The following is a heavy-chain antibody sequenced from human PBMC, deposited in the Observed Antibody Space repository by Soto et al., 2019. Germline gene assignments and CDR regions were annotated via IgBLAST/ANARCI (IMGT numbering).Heavy chain of an antibody. CDR1: GASFDGAGYF. V-gene: IGHV4-31*03. Sequence: TLYLTCTVSGASFDGAGYFWTWILQRPGKGLEWIGHINYSGSTDHTPSLRSRLMVSIDTSKNQFSLKLNSVTAADTAIYYCARGTGLSYTYGIDDWGQGTLVTVSS. J-gene: IGHJ1*01. CDR3: ARGTGLSYTYGIDD. D-gene: IGHD5-18*01. CDR2: INYSGST.